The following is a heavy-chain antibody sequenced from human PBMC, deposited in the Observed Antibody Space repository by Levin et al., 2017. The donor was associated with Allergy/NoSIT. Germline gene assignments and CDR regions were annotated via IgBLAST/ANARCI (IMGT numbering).Heavy chain of an antibody. CDR2: INHSGST. V-gene: IGHV4-34*01. CDR1: GGSFSGYY. D-gene: IGHD2-2*01. CDR3: ARGLHCSSTNCYLDAFDS. J-gene: IGHJ3*02. Sequence: SETLSLTCAVYGGSFSGYYWSWIRQPPGKGLEWIGEINHSGSTNYNPSLKSRVTISVDTSKNQFSLKLSSVTAADTAVYYCARGLHCSSTNCYLDAFDSWGQGTMVTVSS.